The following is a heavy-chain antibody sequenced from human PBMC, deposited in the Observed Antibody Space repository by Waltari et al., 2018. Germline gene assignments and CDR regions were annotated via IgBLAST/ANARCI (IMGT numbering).Heavy chain of an antibody. Sequence: QVQLVQSGAEVKKPGASVKVSCKASGYTFTDYYMHWVRQAPGQGLEWMGLINPNSGGTNYQQKFQGTVSITRETSISTSYMGLSRLRSDDTAVYYCARDLRTNLGCCKWFDPWVQGTLVTVSS. CDR3: ARDLRTNLGCCKWFDP. J-gene: IGHJ5*02. CDR1: GYTFTDYY. V-gene: IGHV1-2*02. D-gene: IGHD1-1*01. CDR2: INPNSGGT.